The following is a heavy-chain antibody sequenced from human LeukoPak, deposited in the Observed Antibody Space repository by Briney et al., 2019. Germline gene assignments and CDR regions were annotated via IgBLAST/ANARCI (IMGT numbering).Heavy chain of an antibody. Sequence: PSQTLSLTCTVSGGSIRFGTYYWSWIRQPAGKGLEWIGRIYSSGSTNYNPSLKSRVTISVDTSKNQFSLKLSSATAADTAVYYCAREDYDSRVFDYWGQGTLVTVSS. V-gene: IGHV4-61*02. CDR2: IYSSGST. D-gene: IGHD3-22*01. CDR3: AREDYDSRVFDY. J-gene: IGHJ4*02. CDR1: GGSIRFGTYY.